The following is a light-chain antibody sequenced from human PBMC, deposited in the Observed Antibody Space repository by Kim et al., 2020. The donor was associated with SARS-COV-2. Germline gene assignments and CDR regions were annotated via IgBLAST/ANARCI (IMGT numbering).Light chain of an antibody. J-gene: IGKJ2*01. Sequence: DIVLTQSPLSLPVSPGEPASISCRSSQSLLHSDGYIFLDWYLQKPGQSPHLLIYWGSTRAAGVPDRFSGSGSTTDFTLKISRVEPEDFGVYYCLQAIEAPFTFGKGTKLEIK. CDR1: QSLLHSDGYIF. CDR2: WGS. CDR3: LQAIEAPFT. V-gene: IGKV2-28*01.